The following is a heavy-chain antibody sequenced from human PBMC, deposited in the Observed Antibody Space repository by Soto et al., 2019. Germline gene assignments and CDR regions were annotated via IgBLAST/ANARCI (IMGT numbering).Heavy chain of an antibody. Sequence: ASVKVSCKVSGYTLTELSMHWVRQAPGKGLEWMGGFDPEDGETIYAQKFQGRVTMTEDTSTDTAYMELSSLRSEDTAVYYCATAQRDLGYCSSTSCYGFDYWGQGTLVTVSS. CDR3: ATAQRDLGYCSSTSCYGFDY. V-gene: IGHV1-24*01. D-gene: IGHD2-2*01. J-gene: IGHJ4*02. CDR2: FDPEDGET. CDR1: GYTLTELS.